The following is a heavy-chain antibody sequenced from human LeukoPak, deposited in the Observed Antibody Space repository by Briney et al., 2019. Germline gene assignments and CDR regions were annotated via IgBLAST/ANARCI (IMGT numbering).Heavy chain of an antibody. CDR3: ARDPPAGDY. CDR1: GGSISSYY. CDR2: IYYSGST. Sequence: PSETLSLTCTVSGGSISSYYWSWIRQPPGKGLEWIGYIYYSGSTNYNPSLKSRVTISVDTSKNQFSLKLSSVTAADTAVYYCARDPPAGDYWGQGTLVTVSS. V-gene: IGHV4-59*01. D-gene: IGHD2-2*01. J-gene: IGHJ4*02.